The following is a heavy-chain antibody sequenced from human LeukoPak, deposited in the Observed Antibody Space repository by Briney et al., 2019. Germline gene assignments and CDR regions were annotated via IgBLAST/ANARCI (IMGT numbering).Heavy chain of an antibody. D-gene: IGHD3-22*01. V-gene: IGHV3-30-3*01. CDR2: ISYDGSNK. CDR3: AKARVLGRPGDYDSSGYYYEPFDY. Sequence: GGSLRLSCAASGFTFNSYAMHWVRQAPGKGLEWVAVISYDGSNKYYADSVKGRFTISRDDSKNTLYLQMNSLRAEDTAVYYCAKARVLGRPGDYDSSGYYYEPFDYWGQGTLVTVSS. CDR1: GFTFNSYA. J-gene: IGHJ4*02.